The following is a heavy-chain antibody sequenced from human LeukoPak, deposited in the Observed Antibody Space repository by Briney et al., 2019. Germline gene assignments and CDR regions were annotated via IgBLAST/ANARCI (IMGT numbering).Heavy chain of an antibody. CDR1: GGSISSYY. V-gene: IGHV4-4*07. CDR2: IYTSGST. J-gene: IGHJ4*02. Sequence: SETLSLTCTVSGGSISSYYWSWIRQPAGKGLEWIGRIYTSGSTNYNPSLKSRVTMSVDTSKNQFSLRLNSVTAADTAVYYRARVNGGSSRYFDFWGQGILVTVSS. D-gene: IGHD4-23*01. CDR3: ARVNGGSSRYFDF.